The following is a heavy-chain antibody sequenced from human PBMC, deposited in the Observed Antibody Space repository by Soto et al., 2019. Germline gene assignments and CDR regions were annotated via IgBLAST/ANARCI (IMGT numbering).Heavy chain of an antibody. V-gene: IGHV3-72*01. CDR2: SKNKAQVYTK. CDR3: VGAGNGGWTAFDY. CDR1: GFTFSDHY. J-gene: IGHJ4*02. Sequence: EMQLVESGGGLVQPGGSLRLSCAVSGFTFSDHYMDWVRQAPGKGLEWVGRSKNKAQVYTKEYAASVKGRFTITRDDSKKSLYLQMNSLKTEDTAVYYCVGAGNGGWTAFDYWGQGNLVTVSS. D-gene: IGHD6-19*01.